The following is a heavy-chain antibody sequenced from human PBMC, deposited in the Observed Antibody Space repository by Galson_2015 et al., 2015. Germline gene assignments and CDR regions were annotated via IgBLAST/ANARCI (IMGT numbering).Heavy chain of an antibody. Sequence: SETLSLTCTVSGGSISSYYWSWIRQPPGKGLEWIGYIYYSGSTNYNPSLKSRVTISVDTSKNQFSLKLSSVTAADTAVYYCARGVLRLGELSSLDYWGQGTLVTVSP. J-gene: IGHJ4*02. V-gene: IGHV4-59*01. CDR2: IYYSGST. CDR3: ARGVLRLGELSSLDY. D-gene: IGHD3-16*02. CDR1: GGSISSYY.